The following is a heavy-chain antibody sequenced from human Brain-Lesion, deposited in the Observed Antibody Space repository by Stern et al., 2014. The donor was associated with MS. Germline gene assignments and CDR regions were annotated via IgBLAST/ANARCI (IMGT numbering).Heavy chain of an antibody. CDR3: ARVDCSGTNCFYYYYGMDV. D-gene: IGHD2-2*01. Sequence: EVQLEESGGGLVKPGGSLRLSCEASGFTFNSYSMNWVRQAPGKGLEWVSAISVGTHYIYYADSVKGRFTLSRDKATNSLFLHMNTLRAEDTGVYYCARVDCSGTNCFYYYYGMDVWGQGTTVTVSS. J-gene: IGHJ6*02. CDR2: ISVGTHYI. CDR1: GFTFNSYS. V-gene: IGHV3-21*01.